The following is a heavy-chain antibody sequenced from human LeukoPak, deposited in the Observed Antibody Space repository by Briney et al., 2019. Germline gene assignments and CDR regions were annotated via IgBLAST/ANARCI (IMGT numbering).Heavy chain of an antibody. D-gene: IGHD3-3*01. V-gene: IGHV3-7*01. CDR3: ARDGDKGITISGPYMDY. Sequence: GGSLRLSCAASGFTFSSYWMSWVRQAPGKGLEWVANIKQDGSEKYYVDSVKGRFTISRDNAKNSLYLQMNSLRAEDTAVYYCARDGDKGITISGPYMDYWGQGTLVTVFS. CDR1: GFTFSSYW. CDR2: IKQDGSEK. J-gene: IGHJ4*02.